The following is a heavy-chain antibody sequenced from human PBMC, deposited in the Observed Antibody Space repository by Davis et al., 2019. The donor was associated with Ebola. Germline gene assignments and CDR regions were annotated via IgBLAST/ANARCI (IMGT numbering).Heavy chain of an antibody. V-gene: IGHV4-61*01. CDR1: GGSVSSGSYY. CDR2: IYYSGST. J-gene: IGHJ5*02. Sequence: SETLSLTCTVSGGSVSSGSYYWSWIRQPPGKGLKWIGYIYYSGSTNYNPSLKSRVTISVDTSKNQFSLKLSSVTAADTAVYYCARDRYYYGSGSLGALDPWGQGTLVTVSS. D-gene: IGHD3-10*01. CDR3: ARDRYYYGSGSLGALDP.